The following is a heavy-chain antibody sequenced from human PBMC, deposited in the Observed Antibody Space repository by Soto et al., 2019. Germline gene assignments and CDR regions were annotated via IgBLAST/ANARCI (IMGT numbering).Heavy chain of an antibody. V-gene: IGHV1-69*13. CDR2: IIPIFGTA. CDR3: ARDLGYYGSGSYYNGDGMDV. Sequence: ASVKVSCKASGGTFSSYAISWVRQAPGQGLEWMGGIIPIFGTANYAQKFQGRVTITADESTSTAYMELSSLRSEDTAVYYCARDLGYYGSGSYYNGDGMDVWGQGTTVTVSS. D-gene: IGHD3-10*01. CDR1: GGTFSSYA. J-gene: IGHJ6*02.